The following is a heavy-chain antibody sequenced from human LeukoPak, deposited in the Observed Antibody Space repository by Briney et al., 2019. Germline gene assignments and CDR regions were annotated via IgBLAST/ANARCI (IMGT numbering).Heavy chain of an antibody. V-gene: IGHV4-4*07. CDR3: ARDRLEYYFDY. CDR2: IYTSGST. CDR1: GGSISSYY. J-gene: IGHJ4*02. Sequence: SETPSLTCTVSGGSISSYYWSWIRQPAGKGLEWIGRIYTSGSTNYNPSLKSRVTISVDKSKNQFSLKLSSVTAADTAVYYCARDRLEYYFDYWGQGTLVTVSS. D-gene: IGHD5-24*01.